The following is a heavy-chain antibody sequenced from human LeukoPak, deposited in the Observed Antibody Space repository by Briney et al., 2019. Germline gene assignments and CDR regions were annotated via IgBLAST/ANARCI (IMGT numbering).Heavy chain of an antibody. Sequence: SETLSLTCTVSGYSISSGYYWGWIRQPPGKGLEWIGIIYQSGSTYYNPSLKSRVTISVDTSKNQFSLNVSSVTAADTAVYYCARQKGGITIFGVVIIPPDYWGQGTLVTVSS. D-gene: IGHD3-3*01. J-gene: IGHJ4*02. CDR1: GYSISSGYY. CDR2: IYQSGST. CDR3: ARQKGGITIFGVVIIPPDY. V-gene: IGHV4-38-2*02.